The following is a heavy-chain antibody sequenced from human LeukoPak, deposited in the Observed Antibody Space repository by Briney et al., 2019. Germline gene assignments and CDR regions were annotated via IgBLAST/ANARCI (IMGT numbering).Heavy chain of an antibody. CDR1: GYTFSDYY. D-gene: IGHD6-13*01. CDR2: INPSSGGT. J-gene: IGHJ5*02. Sequence: ASVKVSCKASGYTFSDYYMHWVRQAPGQGLEWMGWINPSSGGTKYAQKFQGRVTMTRDTSISTAYMELSRLRSDDTAVYYCARDHQLVAFDPWGQGTLVTVSS. V-gene: IGHV1-2*02. CDR3: ARDHQLVAFDP.